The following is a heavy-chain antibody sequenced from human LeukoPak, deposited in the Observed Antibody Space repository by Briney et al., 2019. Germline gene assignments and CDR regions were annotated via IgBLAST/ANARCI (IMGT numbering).Heavy chain of an antibody. D-gene: IGHD4-11*01. Sequence: GGSLRLSCAASGFTFSSYAMSWVRQAPGKGLEWVSAISGSGGSTYYADSVKGRFTISRDNSKNTLYPQMNSLRAEDTAVYYCAKGLQGRQAPFDYWGQGTLVTVSS. J-gene: IGHJ4*02. CDR3: AKGLQGRQAPFDY. CDR2: ISGSGGST. CDR1: GFTFSSYA. V-gene: IGHV3-23*01.